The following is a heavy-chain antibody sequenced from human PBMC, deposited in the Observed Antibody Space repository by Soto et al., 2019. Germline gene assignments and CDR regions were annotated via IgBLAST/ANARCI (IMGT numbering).Heavy chain of an antibody. V-gene: IGHV3-11*01. D-gene: IGHD4-17*01. Sequence: QVQLVESGGGLVKPGESLRLPCAASGFSISDHDMTWIRRAPGKGLEWVSYISTSGNIIYYGDSVKGRFTISRDDSKNSVYLQMTSLRADDTAVYYCARIPHHGEYGFSYWFDAWGQGTLVTVSS. CDR1: GFSISDHD. CDR2: ISTSGNII. CDR3: ARIPHHGEYGFSYWFDA. J-gene: IGHJ5*02.